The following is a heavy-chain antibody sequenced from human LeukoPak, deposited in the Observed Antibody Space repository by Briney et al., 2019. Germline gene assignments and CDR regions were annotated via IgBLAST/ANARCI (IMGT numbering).Heavy chain of an antibody. CDR2: IIPIFGTA. J-gene: IGHJ5*02. CDR3: ARDETGTYNWFDP. D-gene: IGHD1-1*01. V-gene: IGHV1-69*01. CDR1: GGTFSSYA. Sequence: SVKVSCRASGGTFSSYAISWVRQAPGQGLEWMGGIIPIFGTANYAQKFQGRVTITAGESTSTAYMELSSLRSEDTAVYYCARDETGTYNWFDPWGQGTLVTVSS.